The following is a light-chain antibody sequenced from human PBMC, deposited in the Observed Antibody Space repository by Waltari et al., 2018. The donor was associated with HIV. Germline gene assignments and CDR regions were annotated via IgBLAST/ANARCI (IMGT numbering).Light chain of an antibody. J-gene: IGLJ2*01. CDR1: SDSLVSYY. Sequence: FMLPQPHPVPEPPAKAVTIPYTNSSDSLVSYYSQRPQQRPGRSPTTLIYEDNQRPSGVPDRFSCSIDSSSNSASLTISGLKTEDEADYYCQSYDSSNHVVFGGGTKLTVL. CDR2: EDN. V-gene: IGLV6-57*01. CDR3: QSYDSSNHVV.